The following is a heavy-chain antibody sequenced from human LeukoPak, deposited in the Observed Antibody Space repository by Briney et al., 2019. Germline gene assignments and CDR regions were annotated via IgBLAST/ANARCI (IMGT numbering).Heavy chain of an antibody. V-gene: IGHV3-9*01. CDR2: ISWNSGSI. D-gene: IGHD1-26*01. Sequence: PGGSLRLSFAASGFTFDDYAMHWVRQAPGKGLEWVSGISWNSGSIGYADSVKGRFTISRDNAKNSLYLQMNSLRAEDTALYYCAKSWRGLRGHFDYWGQGTLVTVSS. CDR1: GFTFDDYA. CDR3: AKSWRGLRGHFDY. J-gene: IGHJ4*02.